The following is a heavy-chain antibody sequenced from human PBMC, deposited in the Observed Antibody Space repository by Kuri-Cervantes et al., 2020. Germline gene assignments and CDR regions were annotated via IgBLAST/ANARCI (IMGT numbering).Heavy chain of an antibody. Sequence: GESLKISCAASGYTFTSYYMHWVRQAPGQGLEWMGIINPSGGSTSYAQKFQGRVTMTRDTSTSTVYMELSSLRSEDTAVYYCATQDDSSGWYTKNWGQGTLVTVSS. J-gene: IGHJ4*02. CDR2: INPSGGST. CDR1: GYTFTSYY. CDR3: ATQDDSSGWYTKN. D-gene: IGHD6-19*01. V-gene: IGHV1-46*01.